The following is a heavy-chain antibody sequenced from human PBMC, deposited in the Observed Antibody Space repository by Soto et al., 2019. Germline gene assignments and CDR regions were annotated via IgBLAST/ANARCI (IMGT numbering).Heavy chain of an antibody. CDR3: ARDPNWNYFDY. CDR1: GFTFSSYG. D-gene: IGHD1-20*01. J-gene: IGHJ4*02. V-gene: IGHV3-33*01. Sequence: GGSLRLSCAASGFTFSSYGMHWVRQAPGKGLEWVAVIWYDGSNKYYADSVKGRFTISRDNSKNTQYLQMNSLRAEDTAVYYCARDPNWNYFDYWGQGTLVTVSS. CDR2: IWYDGSNK.